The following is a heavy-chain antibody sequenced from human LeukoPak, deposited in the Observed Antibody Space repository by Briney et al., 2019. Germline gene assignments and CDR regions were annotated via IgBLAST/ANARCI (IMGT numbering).Heavy chain of an antibody. CDR2: IYHSGST. CDR1: GYSISSGYY. D-gene: IGHD6-13*01. Sequence: SETLSPTCTVSGYSISSGYYWGWIRQPPRKGLEWIGSIYHSGSTYYNPSLKSRVTISVDTSKNQFSLKLSSVTAADTAVYYCARDGVAAAATFDYWGQGTLVTVSS. CDR3: ARDGVAAAATFDY. V-gene: IGHV4-38-2*02. J-gene: IGHJ4*02.